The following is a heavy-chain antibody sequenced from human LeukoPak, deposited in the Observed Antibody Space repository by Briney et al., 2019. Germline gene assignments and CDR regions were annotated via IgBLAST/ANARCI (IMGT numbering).Heavy chain of an antibody. V-gene: IGHV3-23*01. Sequence: PGGSLRLSCAASGFTFSSFGMSWVRQAPGKGLEWVSAISDTGGSTYYADSVKGRFTVSRDNSKNALYLQMNSLRTEDTAVYYCAKDLDTAMIGKIDSWGQGTLVTVSS. D-gene: IGHD5-18*01. CDR3: AKDLDTAMIGKIDS. CDR2: ISDTGGST. J-gene: IGHJ4*02. CDR1: GFTFSSFG.